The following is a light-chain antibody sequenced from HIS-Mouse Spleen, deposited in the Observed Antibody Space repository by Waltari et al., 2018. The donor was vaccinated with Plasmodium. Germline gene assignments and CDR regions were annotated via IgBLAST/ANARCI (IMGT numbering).Light chain of an antibody. V-gene: IGLV3-10*01. CDR2: EDS. CDR3: YSTDSSGNHRV. Sequence: SYELTQPPSVAVSPGQTARITCPGDALPKKTAYWYQKKSGQAPVLVIYEDSKRPSGIPERFSGSSSGTMATFTISGAQVEDEADYYCYSTDSSGNHRVFGGGTKLTVL. J-gene: IGLJ3*02. CDR1: ALPKKT.